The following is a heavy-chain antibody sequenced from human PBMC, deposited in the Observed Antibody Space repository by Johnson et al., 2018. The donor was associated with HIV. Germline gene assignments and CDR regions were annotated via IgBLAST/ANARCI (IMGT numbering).Heavy chain of an antibody. J-gene: IGHJ3*02. V-gene: IGHV3-30*03. CDR2: ISYDGSHK. CDR1: GFTFNNSG. CDR3: ARCSLAYCGGDCYSGYDAFDI. Sequence: QVQLVESGGGVAQPGRSLRLSCATSGFTFNNSGMHWVRQAPGKGLEWVTMISYDGSHKYYADSVKGRFTISRDNSKSTLFLQMNSLRAEDTAVYYCARCSLAYCGGDCYSGYDAFDIWGQGTMVTVAS. D-gene: IGHD2-21*02.